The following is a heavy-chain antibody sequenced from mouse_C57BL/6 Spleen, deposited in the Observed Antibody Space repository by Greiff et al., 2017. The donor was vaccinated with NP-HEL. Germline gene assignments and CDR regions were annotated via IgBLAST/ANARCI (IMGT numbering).Heavy chain of an antibody. D-gene: IGHD2-1*01. V-gene: IGHV1-76*01. CDR2: IYPGSGNT. J-gene: IGHJ2*01. Sequence: QVQLKQSGAELVRPGASVKLSCKASGYTFTDYYINWVKQRPGQGLEWIARIYPGSGNTYYNEKFKGKATLTAEKSSSTAYMQLSSLTSEDSAVYFCARSRDGNSDYWGKGTTLTVSS. CDR1: GYTFTDYY. CDR3: ARSRDGNSDY.